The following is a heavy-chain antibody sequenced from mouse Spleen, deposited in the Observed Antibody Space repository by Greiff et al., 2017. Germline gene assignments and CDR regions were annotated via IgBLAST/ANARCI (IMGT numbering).Heavy chain of an antibody. D-gene: IGHD1-2*01. V-gene: IGHV1-22*01. Sequence: VQLQQSGPELVKPGASVRMSCKASGYTFTDYNMHWVKQSHGKSLEWIGYINPNNGGTSYTQKFKGKATLTVNKSSSTAYMELRSLTSEDSAVYYCARDDYYGNWFAYWGQGTLVTVSA. CDR1: GYTFTDYN. J-gene: IGHJ3*01. CDR3: ARDDYYGNWFAY. CDR2: INPNNGGT.